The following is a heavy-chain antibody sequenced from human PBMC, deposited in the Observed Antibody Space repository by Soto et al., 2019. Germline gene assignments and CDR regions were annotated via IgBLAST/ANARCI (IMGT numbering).Heavy chain of an antibody. J-gene: IGHJ3*01. V-gene: IGHV4-34*01. CDR2: INHSGST. CDR1: GGSFGAYY. CDR3: EAYCGSDCFSLDAFGV. D-gene: IGHD2-21*02. Sequence: PSETLSLTCVVYGGSFGAYYWRWIRQPPGKGLEYIGEINHSGSTNYNPSLKSRVTISFDTSNNQISLKLTSVTAADTAVYYCEAYCGSDCFSLDAFGVWGQGTMVTVSS.